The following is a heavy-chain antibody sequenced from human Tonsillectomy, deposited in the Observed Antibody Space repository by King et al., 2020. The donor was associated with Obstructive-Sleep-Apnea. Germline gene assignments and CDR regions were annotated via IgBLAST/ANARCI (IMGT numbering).Heavy chain of an antibody. D-gene: IGHD3-9*01. V-gene: IGHV2-5*02. CDR3: AHSQITILDYFDY. Sequence: ITLKESGPTLVKPTQTLTLTCTFSGFSLSSTGVGVGWIRQSPGKALECLAVIFWDDDNRYSPSLKSRLTITKDTSKNQVVLTMTSMDPVDTGTYYFAHSQITILDYFDYWGQGTLVTVSS. CDR1: GFSLSSTGVG. CDR2: IFWDDDN. J-gene: IGHJ4*02.